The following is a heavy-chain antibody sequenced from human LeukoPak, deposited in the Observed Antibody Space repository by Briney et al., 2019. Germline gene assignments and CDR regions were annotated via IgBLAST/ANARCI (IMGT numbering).Heavy chain of an antibody. CDR1: GFTFSDYY. CDR2: ISSSGSTI. CDR3: ARPGRPYYYDSSGYEYFQH. J-gene: IGHJ1*01. Sequence: GGSLRLSCAASGFTFSDYYMSWIRQAPGKGLEWVSYISSSGSTIYYADSVKGRFTISRDNAKNSLYLQMNSLRAEDTAVYYCARPGRPYYYDSSGYEYFQHWGQGTLVTVSS. V-gene: IGHV3-11*01. D-gene: IGHD3-22*01.